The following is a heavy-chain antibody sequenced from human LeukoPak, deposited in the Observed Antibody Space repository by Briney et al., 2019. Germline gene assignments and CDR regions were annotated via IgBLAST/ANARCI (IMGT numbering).Heavy chain of an antibody. V-gene: IGHV3-30*18. CDR1: GFTFSSYG. CDR2: VSSDGSNK. J-gene: IGHJ4*02. D-gene: IGHD3-22*01. CDR3: AKTLMRYYDSSGYPY. Sequence: GGSLRLSCAASGFTFSSYGMHWVRQAPGKGLEWVAIVSSDGSNKYYADSVKGRFTISRDNSKNTLYLQMNSLRAEDTAVYYCAKTLMRYYDSSGYPYWGQGTLVTVSS.